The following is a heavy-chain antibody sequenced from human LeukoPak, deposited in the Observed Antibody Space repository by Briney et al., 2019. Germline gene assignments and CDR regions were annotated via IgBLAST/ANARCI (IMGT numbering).Heavy chain of an antibody. D-gene: IGHD3-22*01. V-gene: IGHV1-69*01. CDR3: ARDAAIYDSGAYYYLW. J-gene: IGHJ4*02. CDR1: GGTFSRYA. CDR2: ITPIFGTA. Sequence: SVKVSXKASGGTFSRYAISWVRQAPGQGLEWMGGITPIFGTANYAQKFQGRVTITADESTRTAYMELRSLKSEDTAAYYCARDAAIYDSGAYYYLWWGQGTLVTVSS.